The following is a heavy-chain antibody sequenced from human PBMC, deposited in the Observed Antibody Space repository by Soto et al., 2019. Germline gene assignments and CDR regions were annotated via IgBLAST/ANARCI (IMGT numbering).Heavy chain of an antibody. V-gene: IGHV2-5*02. CDR1: GFSLSTREVG. CDR3: AHAYDGTSRY. Sequence: QITLKESGPTLVKPTQTLTLTCTLSGFSLSTREVGVGWIRQPPGKALEWLAVIYWDDSKHYSPSLKSRVTITKDTSKNQVVLAVTNMDPVDTAIYYCAHAYDGTSRYWGQGTLVTVSS. J-gene: IGHJ4*02. CDR2: IYWDDSK. D-gene: IGHD3-22*01.